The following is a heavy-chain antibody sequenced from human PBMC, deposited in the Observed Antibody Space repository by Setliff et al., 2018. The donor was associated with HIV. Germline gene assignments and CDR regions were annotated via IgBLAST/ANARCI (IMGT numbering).Heavy chain of an antibody. CDR3: ARADYHNYMDV. V-gene: IGHV3-30*04. J-gene: IGHJ6*03. Sequence: GGSLRLSCEAFSSYAMHWVRQAPGKGLVWVAVMSYDGSNKYYADSVKSRFTISRDNSRNTLYVQMNSLRDEDTAVYYCARADYHNYMDVWGIGTTVTVS. CDR1: SSYA. CDR2: MSYDGSNK.